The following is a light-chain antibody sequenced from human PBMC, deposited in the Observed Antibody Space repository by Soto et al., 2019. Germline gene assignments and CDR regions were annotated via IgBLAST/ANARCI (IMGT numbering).Light chain of an antibody. CDR1: QSVSSN. J-gene: IGKJ2*01. V-gene: IGKV3-15*01. CDR2: GAS. CDR3: QQYNNWPPYT. Sequence: EIVMTQSPATLSVSPGERATLSCRASQSVSSNLAWYQQKPGQVPRLLIYGASTRATGIPARFSGSGSGTEFTLNIRSLQSEDFAVYYCQQYNNWPPYTFGQGTKVDIK.